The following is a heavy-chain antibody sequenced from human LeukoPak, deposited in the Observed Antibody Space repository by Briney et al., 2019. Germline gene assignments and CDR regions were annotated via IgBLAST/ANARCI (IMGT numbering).Heavy chain of an antibody. J-gene: IGHJ5*02. CDR3: ARTHCGGGSCDTFDP. Sequence: SAPLSLTCNVFGVSISNYFWSWLRQPAGKGLEWIGRFYASGTTYYNPSLRSRVTLSMDTSKNHFSLKLTSVTAADTAVYYCARTHCGGGSCDTFDPWGQGTLVTVSS. D-gene: IGHD2-21*01. CDR1: GVSISNYF. V-gene: IGHV4-4*07. CDR2: FYASGTT.